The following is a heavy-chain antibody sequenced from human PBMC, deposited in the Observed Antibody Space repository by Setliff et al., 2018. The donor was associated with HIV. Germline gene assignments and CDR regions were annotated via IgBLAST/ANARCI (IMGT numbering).Heavy chain of an antibody. D-gene: IGHD6-19*01. CDR3: GTVRIAVPDDFDF. Sequence: ASVKVSCKASGYTFAGYGIHWVRQAPGQGLEWVGWINIYTGDRTYAERFRGRISLTVDKSTGTAYMELNRLRSEDTAVYYCGTVRIAVPDDFDFWGQGTLVTVSS. J-gene: IGHJ4*02. CDR1: GYTFAGYG. CDR2: INIYTGDR. V-gene: IGHV1-18*01.